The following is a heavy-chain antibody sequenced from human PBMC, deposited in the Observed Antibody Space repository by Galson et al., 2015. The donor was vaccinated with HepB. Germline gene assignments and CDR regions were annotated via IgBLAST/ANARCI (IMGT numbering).Heavy chain of an antibody. CDR1: GYTFTSYY. CDR2: INPSGGST. J-gene: IGHJ6*02. V-gene: IGHV1-46*01. CDR3: AREVVVAATGYYYGMDV. D-gene: IGHD2-15*01. Sequence: SVKVSCKASGYTFTSYYMHWVRQAPGQGLEWMGIINPSGGSTSYAQKFQGRVTMTRDTSTSTVYMELSSLRSEDTAVYYCAREVVVAATGYYYGMDVWGQGTTVTVSS.